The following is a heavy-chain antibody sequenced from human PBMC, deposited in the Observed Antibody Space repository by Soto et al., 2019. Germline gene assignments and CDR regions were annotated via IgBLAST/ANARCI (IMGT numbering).Heavy chain of an antibody. J-gene: IGHJ5*02. CDR3: ARGYYGSGSYYNVDWFDP. CDR2: IYYRGST. CDR1: GGSVSSGSYY. Sequence: QVQLQESGPGLVKPSETLSLTCTVSGGSVSSGSYYWSWIRQPPGKGLEWIGYIYYRGSTNYNPSIKSRVTISVDTSKHQFSLKMSSVTAADTAVYYCARGYYGSGSYYNVDWFDPWGQGTLVTVSP. D-gene: IGHD3-10*01. V-gene: IGHV4-61*01.